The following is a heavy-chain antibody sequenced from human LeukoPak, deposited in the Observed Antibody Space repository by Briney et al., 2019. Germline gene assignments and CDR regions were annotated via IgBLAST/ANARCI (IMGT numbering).Heavy chain of an antibody. V-gene: IGHV3-23*01. CDR3: ARGLGSWYVGFGFDY. Sequence: GGSLRLSCAASGFTFSRYGMSWVRQAPGKGLEWVSSISGSGGTTYYADSVKGRFTISRDNAKNSLYLQMNSLRAEDTAVYYCARGLGSWYVGFGFDYWGQGTLVTVSS. CDR1: GFTFSRYG. D-gene: IGHD6-13*01. J-gene: IGHJ4*02. CDR2: ISGSGGTT.